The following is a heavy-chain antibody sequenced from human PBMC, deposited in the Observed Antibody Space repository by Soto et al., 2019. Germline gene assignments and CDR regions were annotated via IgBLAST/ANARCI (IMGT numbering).Heavy chain of an antibody. Sequence: PGGSLRLSCAASGFTFSRYAMNWVRQAPGKGLEWVSMISGSGGSTDYADSVKGRFTISRDNSKNTLYLQMNSLRAEDTAVYYCAKDGAPNYDYIWGSYRPPYYYYYMDVWGKGTTVTVSS. CDR2: ISGSGGST. CDR3: AKDGAPNYDYIWGSYRPPYYYYYMDV. D-gene: IGHD3-16*02. CDR1: GFTFSRYA. V-gene: IGHV3-23*01. J-gene: IGHJ6*03.